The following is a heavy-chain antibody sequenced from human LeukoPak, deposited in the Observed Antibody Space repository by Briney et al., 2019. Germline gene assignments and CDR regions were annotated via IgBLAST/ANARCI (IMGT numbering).Heavy chain of an antibody. V-gene: IGHV4-39*07. CDR1: GGSISSSSYY. D-gene: IGHD3-3*01. CDR3: AREDTIFGVVIDYYYYYMDV. J-gene: IGHJ6*03. CDR2: IYYSGST. Sequence: SETLSLTCTVSGGSISSSSYYWGWLRQPPGKGLEWIGSIYYSGSTYYNPSLKSRVTISVDTSKNQFSLKLSSVTAADTAVYYCAREDTIFGVVIDYYYYYMDVWGKGTTVTVSS.